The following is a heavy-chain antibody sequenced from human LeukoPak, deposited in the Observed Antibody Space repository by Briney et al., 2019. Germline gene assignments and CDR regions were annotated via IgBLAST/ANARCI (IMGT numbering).Heavy chain of an antibody. CDR3: AKDGITIFGVVNSGYFDY. CDR1: GFTFSSYA. J-gene: IGHJ4*02. CDR2: ISYDGSNK. V-gene: IGHV3-30*04. Sequence: GRSLRLSCAASGFTFSSYAMHWVRQAPGKGLEWVAVISYDGSNKYYADSVKGRFTISRDSSKNTLYLQMNSLRAEDTAVYYCAKDGITIFGVVNSGYFDYWGQGTLVTVSS. D-gene: IGHD3-3*01.